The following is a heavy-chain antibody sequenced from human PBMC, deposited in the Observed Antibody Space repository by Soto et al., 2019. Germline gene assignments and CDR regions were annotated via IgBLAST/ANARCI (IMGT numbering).Heavy chain of an antibody. J-gene: IGHJ3*02. D-gene: IGHD1-26*01. CDR3: ARALIVRATTRAFAI. CDR1: G. Sequence: GVRRVLQDTSKGLEWVAVILYDGSNKYYADSVKGRFTISRDNSKNTLYLQMNSLRAEDTAVYYCARALIVRATTRAFAIWGQGTMVTVSS. V-gene: IGHV3-33*01. CDR2: ILYDGSNK.